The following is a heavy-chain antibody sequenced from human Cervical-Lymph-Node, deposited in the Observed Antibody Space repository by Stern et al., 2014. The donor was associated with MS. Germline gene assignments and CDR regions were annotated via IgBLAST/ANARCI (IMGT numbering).Heavy chain of an antibody. Sequence: VQLVQSGAEVKKPGESLKISCKGSGYNFASYWIGWVRQVPGKGLELMGIIYPDDSDARYPPSFQGQVTMSADKSIGTAYLQWSSLKASDTAFYFCARKGTYGLDYWGQGALVTVSS. CDR1: GYNFASYW. V-gene: IGHV5-51*01. J-gene: IGHJ4*02. D-gene: IGHD3-10*01. CDR2: IYPDDSDA. CDR3: ARKGTYGLDY.